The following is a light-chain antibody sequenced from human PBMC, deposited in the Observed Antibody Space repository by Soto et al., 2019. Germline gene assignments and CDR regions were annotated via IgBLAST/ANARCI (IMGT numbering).Light chain of an antibody. CDR2: GAS. Sequence: EIVLTQSPGTLSLSPGESATLSCRASQSVSSNYLSWYQHRPGQAPRLLIYGASTRAIGIPDRFSGSGSGTDFTLTINRLEPEDFAVYYCQHASTLGGGTFGGGTKVELK. V-gene: IGKV3-20*01. J-gene: IGKJ4*01. CDR3: QHASTLGGGT. CDR1: QSVSSNY.